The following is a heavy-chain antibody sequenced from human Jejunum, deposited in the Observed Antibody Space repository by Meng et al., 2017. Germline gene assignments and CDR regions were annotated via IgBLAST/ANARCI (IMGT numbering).Heavy chain of an antibody. V-gene: IGHV3-64*02. Sequence: GESLKISCAASGFTFSNFAMHWVRQAPGKGLEFVSAISTDGGSTYYADSVKGRFTISRDNSKNTLYLQMGSLRAEDMAVYYCARSIYDSSVSGAFYFDFWGQGTRVTVSS. CDR3: ARSIYDSSVSGAFYFDF. CDR2: ISTDGGST. D-gene: IGHD3-22*01. CDR1: GFTFSNFA. J-gene: IGHJ4*02.